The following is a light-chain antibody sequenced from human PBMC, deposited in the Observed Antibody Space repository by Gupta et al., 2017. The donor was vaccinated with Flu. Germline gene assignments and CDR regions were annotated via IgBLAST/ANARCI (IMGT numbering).Light chain of an antibody. J-gene: IGKJ4*01. CDR3: QQYKSYPS. CDR1: QNIDRW. Sequence: DIQLTQSPSTLSASVGDRVTITCRAGQNIDRWLSWYQQKPGAAPKLLNYKSSTLQTGVPSRFGGSGSGTGFTITINSLQQDDFANYYYQQYKSYPSFGGGTKVEIK. V-gene: IGKV1-5*03. CDR2: KSS.